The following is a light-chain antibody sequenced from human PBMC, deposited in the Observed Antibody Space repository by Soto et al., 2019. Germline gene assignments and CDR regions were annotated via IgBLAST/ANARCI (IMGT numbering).Light chain of an antibody. J-gene: IGKJ1*01. V-gene: IGKV3-20*01. CDR2: AAS. CDR3: QQYGSSGT. CDR1: QSVSSYY. Sequence: EIVLTQSPGTRSLSPGERATLSCRASQSVSSYYLAWYQQKPGQAPRLLIYAASSRATGIPDRFSGSGSGTDFTLTISRLEPEDFAVYYCQQYGSSGTFGQGTKVDIK.